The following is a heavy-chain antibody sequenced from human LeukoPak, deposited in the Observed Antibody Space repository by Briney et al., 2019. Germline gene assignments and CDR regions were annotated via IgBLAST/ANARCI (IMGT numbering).Heavy chain of an antibody. CDR2: ISYDGSNK. Sequence: GGSLRLSCAASGFTFSDYSMHWVRQAPGKGLEWVAVISYDGSNKYYADSVKGRFTISRDSSKNTLYLQMNSLRAEDTAVYYCARPKGSGWSFDYWGQGTLVTVSS. CDR3: ARPKGSGWSFDY. V-gene: IGHV3-30*19. D-gene: IGHD6-19*01. J-gene: IGHJ4*02. CDR1: GFTFSDYS.